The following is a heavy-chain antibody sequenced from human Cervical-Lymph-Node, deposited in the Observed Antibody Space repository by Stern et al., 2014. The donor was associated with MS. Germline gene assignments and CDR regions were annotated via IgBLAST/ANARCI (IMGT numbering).Heavy chain of an antibody. Sequence: VQLVESGGGVVQPGKSLRLSCAASGFTFNNYGMHWVRQAPGKGLEWVAIIWYDGSNEYYADSVKGRFTISRDTSKNTLYLQMNSLGAEDTAVYYCARDGAPAAGVGAISSRYYYFYGLDVWGQGTTVTVSS. J-gene: IGHJ6*02. V-gene: IGHV3-33*01. CDR3: ARDGAPAAGVGAISSRYYYFYGLDV. D-gene: IGHD6-25*01. CDR2: IWYDGSNE. CDR1: GFTFNNYG.